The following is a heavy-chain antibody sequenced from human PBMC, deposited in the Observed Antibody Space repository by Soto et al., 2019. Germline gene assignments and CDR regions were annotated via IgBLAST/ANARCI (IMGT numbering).Heavy chain of an antibody. Sequence: VQLVESGGGLVQPGRSLRLSCAASGFTFDDYAMHWVRQAPGKGLEWVSGISWNSGSIGYADSVKGRFTISRDNAKNSLYLQMNSLRAEDTALYYCAKGATVTNPFDYWGQGTLVTVSS. CDR2: ISWNSGSI. J-gene: IGHJ4*02. CDR1: GFTFDDYA. V-gene: IGHV3-9*01. D-gene: IGHD4-17*01. CDR3: AKGATVTNPFDY.